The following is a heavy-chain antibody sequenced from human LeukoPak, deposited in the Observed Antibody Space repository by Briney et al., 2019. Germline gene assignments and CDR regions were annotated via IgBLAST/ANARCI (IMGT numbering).Heavy chain of an antibody. CDR1: GFTFSSYA. J-gene: IGHJ4*02. V-gene: IGHV3-30-3*01. Sequence: GGSLRLSCAASGFTFSSYAMHWVRQAPGKGLEWVALISYDGSNKYYADSVKGRFTISRDNSKNTLYLQMNSLRAEDTAVYYCARDRWDIGVVPAAYTGGDYWGQGTLVTVSS. CDR2: ISYDGSNK. CDR3: ARDRWDIGVVPAAYTGGDY. D-gene: IGHD2-2*01.